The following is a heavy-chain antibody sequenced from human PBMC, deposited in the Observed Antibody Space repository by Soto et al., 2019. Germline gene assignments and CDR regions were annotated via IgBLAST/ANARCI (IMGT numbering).Heavy chain of an antibody. D-gene: IGHD1-26*01. CDR1: GYTFTSYY. V-gene: IGHV1-46*01. CDR3: ARDPFGGSYVGSRYYFDY. CDR2: INPSGGST. J-gene: IGHJ4*02. Sequence: GASVKVSCKASGYTFTSYYMHWVRQAPGQGLEWMGIINPSGGSTSYAQKFQGRVTMTRDTSTSTVYMELSSLRSEDTAVYYCARDPFGGSYVGSRYYFDYWGQGTLVTVSS.